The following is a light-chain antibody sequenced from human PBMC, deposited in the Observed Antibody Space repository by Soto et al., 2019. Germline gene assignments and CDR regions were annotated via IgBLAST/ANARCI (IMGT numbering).Light chain of an antibody. CDR3: TSYTTSGTHV. CDR1: SSDVGTYDI. J-gene: IGLJ1*01. V-gene: IGLV2-14*02. Sequence: CVLPQPASVSGSPGQSIAISCPGTSSDVGTYDIVSWYQQHPGKVPKLIIYDVTIRPSGVSDRFSGSKSGNTASLTISGLQSEDEADYYCTSYTTSGTHVFGTGTKVTVL. CDR2: DVT.